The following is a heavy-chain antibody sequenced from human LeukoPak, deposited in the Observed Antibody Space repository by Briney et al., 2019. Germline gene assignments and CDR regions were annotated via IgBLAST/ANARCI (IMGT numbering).Heavy chain of an antibody. CDR1: GYTFTSYG. V-gene: IGHV1-18*01. CDR2: ISAYNGNT. CDR3: AREGDSYYPYYGMDV. J-gene: IGHJ6*02. D-gene: IGHD2-21*02. Sequence: GASVKVSRKASGYTFTSYGISWVRQAPGQGLEWMGWISAYNGNTNYAQKLQGRVTMTTDTSTSTAYMELRSLRSDDTAVYYCAREGDSYYPYYGMDVWGQGTTLTVSS.